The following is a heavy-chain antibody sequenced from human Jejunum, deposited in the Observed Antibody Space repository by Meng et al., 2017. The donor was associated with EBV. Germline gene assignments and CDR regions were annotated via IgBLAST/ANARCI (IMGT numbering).Heavy chain of an antibody. J-gene: IGHJ4*01. D-gene: IGHD5-12*01. CDR1: GYTFTRYG. CDR2: ITVYNGNT. Sequence: QCQVVQSGVEVKKPVASVKVSCKTSGYTFTRYGISWVRQAPGHGPEWMGWITVYNGNTNYAPRLQGRVTMTTDLSTSTAYMELRSLRSDDTAVYYCARDSSGYNANDKVSDYWGQGTLVTVSS. V-gene: IGHV1-18*01. CDR3: ARDSSGYNANDKVSDY.